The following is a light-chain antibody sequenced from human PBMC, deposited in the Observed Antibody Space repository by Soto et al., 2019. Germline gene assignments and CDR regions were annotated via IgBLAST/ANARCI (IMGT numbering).Light chain of an antibody. CDR3: SSYGGNNNYV. Sequence: QSVLTQPPSASGSPGQSVTISCTGTSSDVGGHNYVSWYQQHPGKAPKLMIYEVTERPSGVPDRFSGSKTANTACLTVSGLQAEDEADYYCSSYGGNNNYVFGTGTKVNAL. CDR1: SSDVGGHNY. J-gene: IGLJ1*01. CDR2: EVT. V-gene: IGLV2-8*01.